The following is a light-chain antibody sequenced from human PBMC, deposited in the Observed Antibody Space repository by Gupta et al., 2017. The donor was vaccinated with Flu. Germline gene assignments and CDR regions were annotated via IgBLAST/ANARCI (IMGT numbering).Light chain of an antibody. CDR2: EVY. CDR1: LSDLGGYNL. J-gene: IGLJ1*01. CDR3: NDDAGANNVCV. Sequence: QSALTQPPSASGSPGQSVTISCAGTLSDLGGYNLVSWYQQFPGKAPKRMCYEVYKRPSGVPDRFSGSKSGTTAALTATGLQAEDEADDYCNDDAGANNVCVFGTGTKLTVL. V-gene: IGLV2-8*01.